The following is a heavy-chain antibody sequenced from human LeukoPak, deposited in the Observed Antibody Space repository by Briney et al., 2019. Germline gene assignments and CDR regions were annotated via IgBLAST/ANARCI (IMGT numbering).Heavy chain of an antibody. D-gene: IGHD4-23*01. Sequence: SETLSLTCTVSGGSISSGGYYWSWIRQHPGKGLEWIGYIYYSGSTYYNPSLKSRVTISVDTSKNQFSLKLSSVTAADTAVYYCARGERHGGPLGPSRWGQGTLVTVSS. CDR1: GGSISSGGYY. V-gene: IGHV4-31*03. CDR3: ARGERHGGPLGPSR. J-gene: IGHJ4*02. CDR2: IYYSGST.